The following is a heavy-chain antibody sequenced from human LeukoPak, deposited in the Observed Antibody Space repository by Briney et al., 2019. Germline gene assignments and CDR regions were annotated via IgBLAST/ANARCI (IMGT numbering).Heavy chain of an antibody. CDR1: GFIFSSYE. CDR2: ISSSGRTM. Sequence: GGSLRLSCAASGFIFSSYEMSWVRQAPGKGLEWVSYISSSGRTMYYADSVKGRFTVSRDNAKNSLYLQMNSLRAGDTAVYYCARGPRAYKYSSSWYFDYWGQGTLVTVSS. CDR3: ARGPRAYKYSSSWYFDY. J-gene: IGHJ4*02. V-gene: IGHV3-48*03. D-gene: IGHD6-13*01.